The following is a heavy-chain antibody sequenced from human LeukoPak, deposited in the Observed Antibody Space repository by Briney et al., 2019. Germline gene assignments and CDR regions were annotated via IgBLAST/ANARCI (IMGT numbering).Heavy chain of an antibody. CDR2: ISSSSSYI. CDR1: GFTFTTYT. J-gene: IGHJ4*02. CDR3: ARDLYRIVVVPHYFDY. Sequence: GGSLRLSCAASGFTFTTYTMNWVRQAPGKGLECVSSISSSSSYINYADSIKGRFTISRDNAKNSLYLQMNSLRAEDTAVYYCARDLYRIVVVPHYFDYWGQGTLVTVSS. D-gene: IGHD3-22*01. V-gene: IGHV3-21*01.